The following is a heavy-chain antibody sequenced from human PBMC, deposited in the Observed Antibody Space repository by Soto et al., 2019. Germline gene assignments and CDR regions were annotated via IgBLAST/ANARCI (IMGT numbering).Heavy chain of an antibody. CDR3: AAVVGTTTYYYYGIDV. CDR1: GYTFIGSF. V-gene: IGHV1-2*02. CDR2: INPNSGAT. Sequence: ASVKVSCKASGYTFIGSFMHWVRQAPGQGLEWMGWINPNSGATNYAQKFQGRVTMTRDTSISTAFMDLSRLRSDDTAVYYCAAVVGTTTYYYYGIDVWGQGTTVTV. J-gene: IGHJ6*02. D-gene: IGHD1-26*01.